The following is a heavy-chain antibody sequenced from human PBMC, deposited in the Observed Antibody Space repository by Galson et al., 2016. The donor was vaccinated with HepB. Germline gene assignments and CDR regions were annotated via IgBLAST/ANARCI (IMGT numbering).Heavy chain of an antibody. CDR3: ARYMLPPKDWYFDL. D-gene: IGHD3-10*02. Sequence: LTCTVSGGSLSSYYWSWIRQPPGKGLEWIGYIYSSGETNYNTFFKSRVSMSVDTSKNQLSLKLSSVTAADTAVYYCARYMLPPKDWYFDLWGQGTLVTVSS. V-gene: IGHV4-59*01. CDR1: GGSLSSYY. CDR2: IYSSGET. J-gene: IGHJ2*01.